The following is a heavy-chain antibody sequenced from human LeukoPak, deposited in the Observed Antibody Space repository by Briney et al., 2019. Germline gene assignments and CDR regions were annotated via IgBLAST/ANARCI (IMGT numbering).Heavy chain of an antibody. CDR1: GFTFSSLA. J-gene: IGHJ3*02. CDR2: ISSNSSYI. CDR3: ARGPSIAARYDAFDI. Sequence: PGGSLRLSCVASGFTFSSLAMNWVRQAPGKGLEWVSSISSNSSYIQYADSVKGRFTISRDNAKNSLYLQVISLRAEDTAVYYCARGPSIAARYDAFDIWGQGTMVTVSS. D-gene: IGHD6-6*01. V-gene: IGHV3-21*01.